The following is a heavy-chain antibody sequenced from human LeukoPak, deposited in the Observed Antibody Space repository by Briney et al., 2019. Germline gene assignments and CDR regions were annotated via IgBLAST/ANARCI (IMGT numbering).Heavy chain of an antibody. CDR2: IYYSGST. CDR3: ARGKTYYYDSSGYYATTHFDY. J-gene: IGHJ4*02. V-gene: IGHV4-59*01. Sequence: SETLSLTCAVYGGSISSYYWNWIRQPPGKGLEWIGYIYYSGSTNYNPSLKSRVTISVDTSKNQFSLKLSSVTAADTAVYFCARGKTYYYDSSGYYATTHFDYWGQGTQVTVSS. D-gene: IGHD3-22*01. CDR1: GGSISSYY.